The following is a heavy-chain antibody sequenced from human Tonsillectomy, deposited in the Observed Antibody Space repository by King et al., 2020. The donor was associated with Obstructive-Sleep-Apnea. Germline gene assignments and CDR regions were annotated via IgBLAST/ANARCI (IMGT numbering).Heavy chain of an antibody. V-gene: IGHV1-8*01. CDR1: GYTFTSYD. CDR2: MNPNSGNT. CDR3: ARVPGRGWYGRGRYYFDY. J-gene: IGHJ4*02. D-gene: IGHD6-19*01. Sequence: QLVQSGAEVKKPGASVKVSCKASGYTFTSYDINWVRQVTGQGLEWMGWMNPNSGNTGYAQKFQGRVTMTRNTSISTAYMELSSLRSEDTAVYYCARVPGRGWYGRGRYYFDYWGQGTLVTVSS.